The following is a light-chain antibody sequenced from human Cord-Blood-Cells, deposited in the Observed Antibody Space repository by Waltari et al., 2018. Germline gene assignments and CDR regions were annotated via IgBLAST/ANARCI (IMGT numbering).Light chain of an antibody. CDR2: EVS. CDR1: QSLLHSDGKNY. J-gene: IGKJ2*01. CDR3: MQSIQLPPT. V-gene: IGKV2D-29*01. Sequence: DIVMTQTPLSLSVTPGQPASISCKSSQSLLHSDGKNYLYWYRQKPGQPPQLLFYEVSNRFSGVPVRFSGSGSGTDFTLKISRVEAEDVVVYYCMQSIQLPPTFGQGTKLEIK.